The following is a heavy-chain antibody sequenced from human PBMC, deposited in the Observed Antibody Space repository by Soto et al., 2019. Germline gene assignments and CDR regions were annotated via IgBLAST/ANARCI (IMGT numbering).Heavy chain of an antibody. Sequence: GGSLRLSCAASGFTFSSYGTHWVRQAPGKGLEWVAVISYDGSTKYCADYVKGRFTSARDNSKNTLYLQMNSLRAEDTAVDYWAKDFSPWYDDSSGYYPVYWGQGTLVTVSS. CDR1: GFTFSSYG. CDR2: ISYDGSTK. D-gene: IGHD3-22*01. J-gene: IGHJ4*02. CDR3: AKDFSPWYDDSSGYYPVY. V-gene: IGHV3-30*18.